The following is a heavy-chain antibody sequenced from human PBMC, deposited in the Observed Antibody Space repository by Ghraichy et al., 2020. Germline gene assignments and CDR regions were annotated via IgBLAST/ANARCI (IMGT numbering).Heavy chain of an antibody. CDR2: ISYDGSNK. Sequence: GGSLRLSCAASGFTFSSYAMHWVRQAPGKGLEWVAVISYDGSNKYYADSVKGRFTISRDNSRNTLYLQMNSLRAEDTAVYYCARDPWGVGAVAGPFDYWGQGTLVTVSS. V-gene: IGHV3-30*04. D-gene: IGHD6-19*01. J-gene: IGHJ4*02. CDR3: ARDPWGVGAVAGPFDY. CDR1: GFTFSSYA.